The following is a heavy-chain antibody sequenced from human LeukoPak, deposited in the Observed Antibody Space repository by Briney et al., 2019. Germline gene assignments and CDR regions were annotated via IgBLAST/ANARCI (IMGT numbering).Heavy chain of an antibody. D-gene: IGHD3-3*01. CDR1: GGTFSSYA. CDR3: ARDRGYDFWSGYLSY. CDR2: IIPIFGTA. V-gene: IGHV1-69*05. Sequence: SVKVSCKASGGTFSSYAISWVRQAPGQGLEWMGGIIPIFGTANYAQKFQGRVTITTDESTSTAYMELSSLRSEDTAVYYCARDRGYDFWSGYLSYWGQGTLVTVSS. J-gene: IGHJ4*02.